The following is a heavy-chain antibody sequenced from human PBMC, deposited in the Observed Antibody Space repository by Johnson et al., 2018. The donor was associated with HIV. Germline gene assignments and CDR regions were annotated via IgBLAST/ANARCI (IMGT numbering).Heavy chain of an antibody. CDR1: GFTVRSNY. V-gene: IGHV3-15*01. CDR2: IKSKTDGGTT. CDR3: TTDLRLLWFRFKEAFDI. J-gene: IGHJ3*02. D-gene: IGHD3-10*01. Sequence: EVQLVESGGGLIQPGGSLRLSCAASGFTVRSNYMSWVRQAPGRGLEWVGRIKSKTDGGTTDYATPVTGRFTIQTAASKNTLYLQMNSLNTEDTAVYYCTTDLRLLWFRFKEAFDIWGQGTMVTVSS.